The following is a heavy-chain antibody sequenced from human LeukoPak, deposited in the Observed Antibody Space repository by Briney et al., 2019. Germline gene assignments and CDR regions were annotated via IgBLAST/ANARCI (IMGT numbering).Heavy chain of an antibody. J-gene: IGHJ4*02. V-gene: IGHV3-48*03. CDR3: ARACSSTSCYASPVFDY. D-gene: IGHD2-2*01. CDR2: ISGSGSSI. CDR1: GFTFTTYE. Sequence: GGSLRLSCAASGFTFTTYEMNWVRQAPGKGLEWVSYISGSGSSIYYADSVEGRFTISRDNAKHSLYLQMNSLRAEDTAVYYCARACSSTSCYASPVFDYWGQGTLVTVSS.